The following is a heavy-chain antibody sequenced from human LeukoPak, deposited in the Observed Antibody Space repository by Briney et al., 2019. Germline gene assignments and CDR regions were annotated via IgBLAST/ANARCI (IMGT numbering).Heavy chain of an antibody. Sequence: ASVKVSCTASGYTFTGHYMHWVRQAPGQGLEWMGRINPNSGGTNYAQKFQGRVTMTRDTSISTAYMELSRLRSDDTAVYYCARDKYYYGSGSRPLDYWGQGTLVTVSS. CDR3: ARDKYYYGSGSRPLDY. D-gene: IGHD3-10*01. CDR2: INPNSGGT. CDR1: GYTFTGHY. J-gene: IGHJ4*02. V-gene: IGHV1-2*06.